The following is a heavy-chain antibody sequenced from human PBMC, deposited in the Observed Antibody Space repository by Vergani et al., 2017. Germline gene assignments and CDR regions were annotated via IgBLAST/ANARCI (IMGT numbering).Heavy chain of an antibody. CDR2: INHSGST. Sequence: QVQLQQWGAGLLKPSETLSLTCAVYGGSFSGYYWSWIRQPPGKGLEWIGEINHSGSTNYNPSLKSRVTISVDTSKNQFSLKLSSVTAADTAVYYCARGPGYYDCSGYYYPGRSPFGYWGQGTLVTVSS. CDR3: ARGPGYYDCSGYYYPGRSPFGY. J-gene: IGHJ4*02. D-gene: IGHD3-22*01. V-gene: IGHV4-34*01. CDR1: GGSFSGYY.